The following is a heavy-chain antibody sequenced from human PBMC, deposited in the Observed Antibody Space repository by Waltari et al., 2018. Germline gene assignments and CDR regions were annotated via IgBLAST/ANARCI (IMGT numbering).Heavy chain of an antibody. D-gene: IGHD1-26*01. J-gene: IGHJ4*02. Sequence: QVQLQESGPGLVKPSQTLSLTCTVSGGSISSGSYYWSWIRQPAGKGLEWIGYIYTSGSTNYNPSLKSRVTISVDTSKNQFSLKLSSVTAADTAVYYCARADSGSYTHPFDYWGQGTLVTVSS. CDR1: GGSISSGSYY. CDR3: ARADSGSYTHPFDY. V-gene: IGHV4-61*09. CDR2: IYTSGST.